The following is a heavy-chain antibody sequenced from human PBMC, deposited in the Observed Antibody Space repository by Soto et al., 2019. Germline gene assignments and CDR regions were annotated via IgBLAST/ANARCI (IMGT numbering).Heavy chain of an antibody. CDR1: GGSFSGYY. Sequence: QVQLQQWGAGLLKPSETLSLTCAVYGGSFSGYYWSWIRQPPGKGLEWIGEINHSGSTNYNPSLKSRVTISVDTSKNQFSLKLSSVSAADTAVYYCALGYCSSTGCSFHDYWGQGTLVTVSS. CDR2: INHSGST. V-gene: IGHV4-34*01. J-gene: IGHJ4*02. CDR3: ALGYCSSTGCSFHDY. D-gene: IGHD2-2*01.